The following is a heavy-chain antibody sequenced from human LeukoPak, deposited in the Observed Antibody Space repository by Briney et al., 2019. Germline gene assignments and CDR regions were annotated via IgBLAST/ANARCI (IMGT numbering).Heavy chain of an antibody. Sequence: QPGGSLRLSCAASGFTFSSYVMSWVRQAPGKGLEWVSSISGSGGTTYYADSVKGRFTISRDNSKNTLYLQMNSLRAEDTAVYYCAKDLYGDPNFDYWGQGTLVTVSS. J-gene: IGHJ4*02. CDR3: AKDLYGDPNFDY. D-gene: IGHD4-17*01. V-gene: IGHV3-23*01. CDR1: GFTFSSYV. CDR2: ISGSGGTT.